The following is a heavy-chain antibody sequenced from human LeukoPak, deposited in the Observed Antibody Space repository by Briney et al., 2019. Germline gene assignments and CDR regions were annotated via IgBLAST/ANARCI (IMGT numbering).Heavy chain of an antibody. CDR3: ARLTRLSTSPDRYYLDY. CDR2: IYTSGGT. Sequence: SETLSLTCAVYGGSFSGYYWSWIRQPPGKGLEWIGYIYTSGGTNYIPSLKRRVTISIDTSKNQFSLKLSSVTAADSAVYYCARLTRLSTSPDRYYLDYWGQGTLVTVSS. J-gene: IGHJ4*02. D-gene: IGHD6-6*01. V-gene: IGHV4-4*09. CDR1: GGSFSGYY.